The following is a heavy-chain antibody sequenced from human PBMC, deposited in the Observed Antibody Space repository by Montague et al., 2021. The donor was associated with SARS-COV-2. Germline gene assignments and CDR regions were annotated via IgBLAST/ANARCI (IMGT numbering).Heavy chain of an antibody. CDR1: GGSISRSY. CDR2: IYYTGST. CDR3: ARHMSDCSKGICHTYYYYGWDV. V-gene: IGHV4-59*08. Sequence: SETLSLTCTVSGGSISRSYWSWIRRPPGKGLEWIGHIYYTGSTXXXPSXXXRVTISVDTSKNQLSLKLISVTAADTAVYFCARHMSDCSKGICHTYYYYGWDVWGQGTTVTVSS. D-gene: IGHD2-8*01. J-gene: IGHJ6*02.